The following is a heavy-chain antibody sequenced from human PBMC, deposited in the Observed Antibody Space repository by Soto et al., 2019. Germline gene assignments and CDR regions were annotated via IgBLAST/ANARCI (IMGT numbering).Heavy chain of an antibody. Sequence: GGSLRLSCAASGFTFSSYAMHWVRQAPGKGLEWVAVISYDGSNKYYADSVKGRFTISRDNSKNTLYLQMNSLRAEDTAVYYCARKGGGTGTDYYYYGMDVWRQGTTVTVSS. D-gene: IGHD1-1*01. CDR3: ARKGGGTGTDYYYYGMDV. CDR2: ISYDGSNK. V-gene: IGHV3-30-3*01. J-gene: IGHJ6*02. CDR1: GFTFSSYA.